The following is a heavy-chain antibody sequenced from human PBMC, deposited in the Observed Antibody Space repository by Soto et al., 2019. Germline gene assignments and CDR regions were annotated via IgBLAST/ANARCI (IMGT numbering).Heavy chain of an antibody. D-gene: IGHD2-15*01. Sequence: PSETLSLTCAVSGYSISSGYYWGWIRQPPGKGLEWIGSIYHSGSTYYNPSLKSRVTISVDTSKNQFSLKLSSVTAADTAVYYCARTDCSGGSCYSYNYYYGMDVWGQGTTVTVSS. J-gene: IGHJ6*02. V-gene: IGHV4-38-2*01. CDR3: ARTDCSGGSCYSYNYYYGMDV. CDR2: IYHSGST. CDR1: GYSISSGYY.